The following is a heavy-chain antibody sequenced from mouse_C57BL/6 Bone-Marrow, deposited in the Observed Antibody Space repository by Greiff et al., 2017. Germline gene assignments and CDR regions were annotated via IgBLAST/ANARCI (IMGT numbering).Heavy chain of an antibody. V-gene: IGHV1-81*01. CDR3: ARLYYYGRDWYVDV. CDR2: IYPRSGNT. D-gene: IGHD1-1*01. J-gene: IGHJ1*03. Sequence: QVQLKQSGAELARPGASVKLSCKASGYTFTSYGISWVKQRTGQGLEWIGEIYPRSGNTYYNEKFKGKATLTADTSSSTAYMELRSLTSEDSAVYFCARLYYYGRDWYVDVWGTGTTVTVSS. CDR1: GYTFTSYG.